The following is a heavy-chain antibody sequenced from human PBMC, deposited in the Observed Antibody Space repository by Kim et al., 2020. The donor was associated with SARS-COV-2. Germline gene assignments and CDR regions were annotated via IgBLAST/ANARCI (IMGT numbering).Heavy chain of an antibody. CDR1: GFTFDDYA. CDR3: AKAKIKWELLLSYFDS. D-gene: IGHD1-26*01. J-gene: IGHJ4*02. CDR2: ISWGSDYM. Sequence: GGSLRLSCAASGFTFDDYAMHWVRQAPGKGLEWVSGISWGSDYMGYADSVKGRFTISSDNARNSLYLQMNSLTAEDTALYYCAKAKIKWELLLSYFDSWGEGTLVTV. V-gene: IGHV3-9*01.